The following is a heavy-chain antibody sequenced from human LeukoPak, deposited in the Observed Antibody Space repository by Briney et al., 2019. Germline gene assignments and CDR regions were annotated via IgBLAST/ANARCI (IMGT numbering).Heavy chain of an antibody. CDR3: ARDDRYSSGASTLYAFDI. CDR1: GFTFSDYY. CDR2: ISSSGSTI. V-gene: IGHV3-11*04. Sequence: PGGSLRLSCAASGFTFSDYYMSWIRQAPGKGLEWVSYISSSGSTIYYADSVKGRFTISRDNSKNTLYLQMNSLRAEDTAVYYCARDDRYSSGASTLYAFDIWGQGTLVTVSS. D-gene: IGHD6-19*01. J-gene: IGHJ1*01.